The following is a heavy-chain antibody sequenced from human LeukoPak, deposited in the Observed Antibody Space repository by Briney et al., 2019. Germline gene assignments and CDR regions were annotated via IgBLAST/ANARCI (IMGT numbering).Heavy chain of an antibody. Sequence: GGSLRLSCAASGFTFSSYWMSWVRQAPGKGLEWVANIEQDGSEKYYVDSVKGRFTISRDNAKNSLYLQMNSLRAEDTAVYYCARAPLKSTLRYCSSTSCYPRYYYMDVWGKGTTVTVSS. J-gene: IGHJ6*03. CDR2: IEQDGSEK. D-gene: IGHD2-2*01. CDR1: GFTFSSYW. CDR3: ARAPLKSTLRYCSSTSCYPRYYYMDV. V-gene: IGHV3-7*01.